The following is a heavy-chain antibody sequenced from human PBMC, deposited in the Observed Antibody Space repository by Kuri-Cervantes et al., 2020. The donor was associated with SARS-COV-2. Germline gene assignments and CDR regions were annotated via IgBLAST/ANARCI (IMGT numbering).Heavy chain of an antibody. V-gene: IGHV3-48*04. Sequence: GGSLRLSCAASGFTFSSYGMHWVRQAPGKGLEWVSYISSSGSTIYYADSVKGRFTISRDNAKNSLYLQMNSLRAEDTAVYYCARDLTLGYTEAYYYYMDVWGKGTTVTVSS. CDR3: ARDLTLGYTEAYYYYMDV. CDR1: GFTFSSYG. CDR2: ISSSGSTI. J-gene: IGHJ6*03. D-gene: IGHD3-16*02.